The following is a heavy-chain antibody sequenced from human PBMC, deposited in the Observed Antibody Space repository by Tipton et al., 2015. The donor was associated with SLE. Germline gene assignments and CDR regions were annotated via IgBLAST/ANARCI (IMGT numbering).Heavy chain of an antibody. Sequence: TLSLTCTVSGGSISSHYWSWIRQPPGKGLEWIGYIYYSGSTNYNPALKSRVTISVETSKNQFSLKLSSVTAADTAVYYCARDGTVTGDGMDVWGQGTTVTVSS. V-gene: IGHV4-59*11. CDR2: IYYSGST. J-gene: IGHJ6*02. D-gene: IGHD4-17*01. CDR3: ARDGTVTGDGMDV. CDR1: GGSISSHY.